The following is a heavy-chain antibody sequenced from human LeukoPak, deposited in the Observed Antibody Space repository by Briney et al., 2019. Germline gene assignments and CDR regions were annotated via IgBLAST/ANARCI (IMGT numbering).Heavy chain of an antibody. V-gene: IGHV3-33*01. CDR1: GFTLSSYG. Sequence: GKSLRLSCAASGFTLSSYGMHWVRQAPGKGLEWVAVIWYDGSNKYYADSVKGRFTISRDNSKNTLYLQMNSLRAEDTAVYYCARDALPGSSWYYFDYWGQGTLVTVSS. D-gene: IGHD6-13*01. CDR2: IWYDGSNK. CDR3: ARDALPGSSWYYFDY. J-gene: IGHJ4*02.